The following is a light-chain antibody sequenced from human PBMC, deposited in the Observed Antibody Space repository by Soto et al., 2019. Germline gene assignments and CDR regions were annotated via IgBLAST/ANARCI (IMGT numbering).Light chain of an antibody. CDR2: EVT. V-gene: IGLV2-14*01. J-gene: IGLJ2*01. Sequence: QSALTQPASVSGSLGQSITISCTGTSSDVVGYNYVSWYQQHPGKDPKVVIFEVTKRPSGVSSRFSGSKSGNTASLTVSGLQAEDEGDYYCSSYTSSRTVLFGGGTKLTVL. CDR1: SSDVVGYNY. CDR3: SSYTSSRTVL.